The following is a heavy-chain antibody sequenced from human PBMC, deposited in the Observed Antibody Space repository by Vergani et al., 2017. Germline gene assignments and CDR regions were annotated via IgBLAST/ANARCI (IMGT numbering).Heavy chain of an antibody. V-gene: IGHV3-30*03. CDR3: ARDPAYYSHPTYWYFDL. D-gene: IGHD2-21*01. J-gene: IGHJ2*01. CDR2: ISYDGSNK. CDR1: GFTFSSYG. Sequence: QVQLVESGGGVVQPGRSLRLSCAASGFTFSSYGMHWVRQAPGKGLEWVAVISYDGSNKYYADSVKGRFTISRDNAKNSLYLQMNSLRAEDTAVYYCARDPAYYSHPTYWYFDLWGRGTLVTVSS.